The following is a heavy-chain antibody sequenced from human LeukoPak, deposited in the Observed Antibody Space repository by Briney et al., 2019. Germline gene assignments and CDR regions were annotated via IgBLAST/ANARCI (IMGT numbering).Heavy chain of an antibody. J-gene: IGHJ6*02. CDR2: ISYDGSNK. CDR1: GFTFSSYG. Sequence: SLRLSCAASGFTFSSYGMHWVRQAPGKGLEWVAVISYDGSNKYYADSVKGRFTISRDNSKNTLYLQMNSLRAEDTAVYYCAKRDGGYGMDVWGQGTTVTVSS. V-gene: IGHV3-30*18. D-gene: IGHD2-15*01. CDR3: AKRDGGYGMDV.